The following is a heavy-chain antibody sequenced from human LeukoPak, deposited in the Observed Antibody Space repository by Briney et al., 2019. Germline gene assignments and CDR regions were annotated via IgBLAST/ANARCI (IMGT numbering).Heavy chain of an antibody. J-gene: IGHJ3*02. CDR3: ARTTVTTENLGAFDI. D-gene: IGHD4-17*01. Sequence: SETLSLTCAVYGGSFSGYYWSWIRQPPGKGLEWIGEINHSGSTNYNPSLKSRVTISVDTSKNQFSLKLSSVTAADTAVYYCARTTVTTENLGAFDIWGQGTMVTVSS. CDR2: INHSGST. CDR1: GGSFSGYY. V-gene: IGHV4-34*01.